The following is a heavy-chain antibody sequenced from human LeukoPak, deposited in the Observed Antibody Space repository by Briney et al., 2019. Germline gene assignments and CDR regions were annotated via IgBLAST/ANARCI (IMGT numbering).Heavy chain of an antibody. Sequence: ASVKVSCKASGGTFSSYAISWVRQAPGQGLEWMGIINPSGGSTSYAQKFQGRVTMTRDTSTSTVYMELSSLRSEDTAVYYCARIDDYRGDYWGQGTLVTVSS. CDR1: GGTFSSYA. J-gene: IGHJ4*02. D-gene: IGHD4-11*01. CDR3: ARIDDYRGDY. V-gene: IGHV1-46*01. CDR2: INPSGGST.